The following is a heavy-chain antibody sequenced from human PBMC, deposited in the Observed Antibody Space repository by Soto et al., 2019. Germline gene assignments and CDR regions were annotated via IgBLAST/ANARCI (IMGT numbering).Heavy chain of an antibody. D-gene: IGHD2-15*01. CDR1: GYTFTNFG. Sequence: QVQLVQSGTEVKKPGASVKVSCKASGYTFTNFGISWVRQAPGQGLEWMGWISAYNGNTNYAQKFQGRVTMTTDTSTSTAYLELRSMTSDDTALYYCAREGTPIDYWGQGTLVTVSS. V-gene: IGHV1-18*01. CDR3: AREGTPIDY. CDR2: ISAYNGNT. J-gene: IGHJ4*02.